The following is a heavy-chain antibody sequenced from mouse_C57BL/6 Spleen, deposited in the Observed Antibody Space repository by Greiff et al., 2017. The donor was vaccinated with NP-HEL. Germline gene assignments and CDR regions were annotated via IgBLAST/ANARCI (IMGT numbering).Heavy chain of an antibody. V-gene: IGHV7-3*01. D-gene: IGHD2-12*01. Sequence: EVMLVESGGGLVQPGGFTFTDYYMSWVRQPPGKALEWLGFIRNKANGYTTEYSASVKGRFTISRDNSQSILYLQMNALRAEDSATYYCARSLSYYNAMDYWGQGTSVTVSS. J-gene: IGHJ4*01. CDR3: ARSLSYYNAMDY. CDR2: IRNKANGYTT. CDR1: FTFTDYY.